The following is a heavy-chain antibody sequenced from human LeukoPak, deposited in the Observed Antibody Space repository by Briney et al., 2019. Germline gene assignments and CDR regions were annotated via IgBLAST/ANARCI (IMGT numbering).Heavy chain of an antibody. CDR1: GGSVSSGSYY. CDR3: ACGYSSGWFDFDY. Sequence: SETLSLTCTVSGGSVSSGSYYWSWIRQPPGKGLEWIGYIYYSGNTNYNPSLKSRVTISVDTSKNQFSLKLSSVTAADTAVYYCACGYSSGWFDFDYWGQGTLVTVSS. D-gene: IGHD6-19*01. V-gene: IGHV4-61*01. J-gene: IGHJ4*02. CDR2: IYYSGNT.